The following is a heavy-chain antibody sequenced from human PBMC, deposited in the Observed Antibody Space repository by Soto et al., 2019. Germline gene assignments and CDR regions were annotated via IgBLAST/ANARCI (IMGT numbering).Heavy chain of an antibody. CDR1: GGSISSGGYY. CDR3: ARVFRLLLWFGELPNYFDY. D-gene: IGHD3-10*01. CDR2: IYYSGST. V-gene: IGHV4-31*03. Sequence: QVQLQESGPGLVKPSQTLSLTCTVSGGSISSGGYYWSWIRQHPGKGLEWIGYIYYSGSTYYNPSLKSRVTISVDTSKNQFSLKLSSVTAADTAVYYCARVFRLLLWFGELPNYFDYWGQGTLVTVSS. J-gene: IGHJ4*02.